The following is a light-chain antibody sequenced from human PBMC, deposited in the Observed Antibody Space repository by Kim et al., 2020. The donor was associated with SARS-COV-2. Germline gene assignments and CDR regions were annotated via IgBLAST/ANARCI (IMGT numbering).Light chain of an antibody. V-gene: IGLV3-1*01. CDR3: QAWDSSKVV. Sequence: SYELTQPPSVSVSPGQTASITCSGDKLGDKYARWYQQKPGQSPVLVIYQDSKWPSGIPERISGSNSGNTATLTISGTQAMDEADYYCQAWDSSKVVFGGGTQLTVL. J-gene: IGLJ2*01. CDR2: QDS. CDR1: KLGDKY.